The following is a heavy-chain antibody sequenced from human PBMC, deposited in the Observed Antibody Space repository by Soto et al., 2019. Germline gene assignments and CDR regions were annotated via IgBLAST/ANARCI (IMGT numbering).Heavy chain of an antibody. CDR1: GFTFSSYS. CDR3: AREQLEYLEHLNYYYGMDV. CDR2: ISSSSSTI. V-gene: IGHV3-48*02. D-gene: IGHD1-1*01. J-gene: IGHJ6*02. Sequence: GGSLRLSCAASGFTFSSYSMNWVRQAPGKGLEWVSYISSSSSTIYYADSVKGRFTISRDNAKNSLYLQMNSLRDEDTAVYYCAREQLEYLEHLNYYYGMDVWGQGTTVTVSS.